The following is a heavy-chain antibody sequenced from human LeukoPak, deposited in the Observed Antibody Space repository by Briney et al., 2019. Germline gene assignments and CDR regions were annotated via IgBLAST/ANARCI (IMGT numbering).Heavy chain of an antibody. V-gene: IGHV1-8*01. CDR2: KNPNSGNT. Sequence: ASVKVSCKASGYTFISYDINWVRQATGQGLEWMGWKNPNSGNTGYAQKFQGRVTMTRNTSISTAYMELSSLRSEDTAVYYCARFFDPYSSGWSDAFDIWGQGTMVTVSS. J-gene: IGHJ3*02. CDR3: ARFFDPYSSGWSDAFDI. D-gene: IGHD6-19*01. CDR1: GYTFISYD.